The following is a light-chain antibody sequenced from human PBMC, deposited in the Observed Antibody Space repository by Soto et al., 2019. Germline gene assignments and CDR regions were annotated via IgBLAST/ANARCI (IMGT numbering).Light chain of an antibody. CDR2: GAS. V-gene: IGKV3-20*01. CDR3: QQYGDLPPT. CDR1: QSVTYDQ. J-gene: IGKJ1*01. Sequence: EIVLTQSPDTLSLSPGERAALSCRASQSVTYDQLAWYRQTPGQAPRLLIYGASSRAAGIPDRFSGSGSGTDFTLTISRLEPEDFVVYHCQQYGDLPPTFGQGTKV.